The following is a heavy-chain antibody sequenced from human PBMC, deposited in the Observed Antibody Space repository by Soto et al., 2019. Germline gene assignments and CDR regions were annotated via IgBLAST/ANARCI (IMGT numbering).Heavy chain of an antibody. CDR1: GYTFTSYD. D-gene: IGHD3-10*01. V-gene: IGHV1-8*01. J-gene: IGHJ6*03. Sequence: ASVKVSCKASGYTFTSYDINWVRQATGQGLEWMGWMNPNSGNTGYAQKFQGRVTMTRNTSISTAYMELSSLRSEDTAVYYCARGYYDSGSYYISPPYYYMDVWGKGPTVTVSS. CDR2: MNPNSGNT. CDR3: ARGYYDSGSYYISPPYYYMDV.